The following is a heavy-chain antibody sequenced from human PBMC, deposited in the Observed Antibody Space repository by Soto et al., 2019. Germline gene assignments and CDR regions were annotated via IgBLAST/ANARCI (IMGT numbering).Heavy chain of an antibody. D-gene: IGHD6-13*01. CDR2: ISTSSTYT. CDR3: ARSPTPGGAAAD. Sequence: GSLRLSCAASGFTFSDYYMNWIRQAPGKGLEWVSYISTSSTYTKYADSVKGRFTISRDDAKSSLYLQMNSLRAEDTAVYYCARSPTPGGAAADWGQGTLVTVSS. CDR1: GFTFSDYY. V-gene: IGHV3-11*06. J-gene: IGHJ4*02.